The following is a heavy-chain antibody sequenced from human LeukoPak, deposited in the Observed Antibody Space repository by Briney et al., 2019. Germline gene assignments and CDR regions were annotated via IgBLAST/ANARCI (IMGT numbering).Heavy chain of an antibody. CDR1: GFTFSSYG. CDR2: ISYDGSNK. D-gene: IGHD3-16*01. V-gene: IGHV3-30*03. CDR3: VRGGRGVWGSLDY. J-gene: IGHJ4*02. Sequence: GRSLRLSCAASGFTFSSYGIHWVRQAPGKGLEWVAVISYDGSNKYNVDSVKGRFTISRDNSKSTLYLQMNSLRAEDTAVYYCVRGGRGVWGSLDYWGQGTLVTVSS.